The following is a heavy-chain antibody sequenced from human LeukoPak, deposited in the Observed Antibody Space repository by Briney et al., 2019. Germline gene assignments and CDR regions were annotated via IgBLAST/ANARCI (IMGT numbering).Heavy chain of an antibody. Sequence: PWETLSLTCTVSVRSISSGSYYWSSIRQPAGKGLEWIGRIYTSGSTNYNPSLKSRVTISVDTSKNQFSLNLSSVTAADTAVYYCARVRYSYDAFDIWGQGTMVTVSS. CDR2: IYTSGST. J-gene: IGHJ3*02. CDR3: ARVRYSYDAFDI. V-gene: IGHV4-61*02. D-gene: IGHD5-18*01. CDR1: VRSISSGSYY.